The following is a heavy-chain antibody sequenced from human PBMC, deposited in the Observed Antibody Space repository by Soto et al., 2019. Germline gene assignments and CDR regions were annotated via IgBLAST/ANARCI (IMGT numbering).Heavy chain of an antibody. D-gene: IGHD2-15*01. V-gene: IGHV1-24*01. CDR3: ATALYSPVVAALHWFDP. CDR1: GYALTELS. Sequence: SGKVSCKVSGYALTELSMHWVRQAPGKGLEWMGGFDPEDGETIYAQKFQGRVTMTEDTSTDTAYMELSSLRSEDTAVYYCATALYSPVVAALHWFDPWGQGTLVTVSS. J-gene: IGHJ5*02. CDR2: FDPEDGET.